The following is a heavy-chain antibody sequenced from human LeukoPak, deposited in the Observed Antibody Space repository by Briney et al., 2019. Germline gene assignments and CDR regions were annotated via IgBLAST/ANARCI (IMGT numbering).Heavy chain of an antibody. V-gene: IGHV4-34*01. CDR1: GGSFSGYY. D-gene: IGHD1-7*01. CDR2: INHTGST. J-gene: IGHJ6*02. CDR3: ARDNWNYGSSMDV. Sequence: SETLSLTCGVYGGSFSGYYWSWIRQPPGKGLEWIGEINHTGSTNYNPSLKSRVTISVDTSKNQFSLKLSSVTAADTAVYYCARDNWNYGSSMDVWGQGTTVTVSS.